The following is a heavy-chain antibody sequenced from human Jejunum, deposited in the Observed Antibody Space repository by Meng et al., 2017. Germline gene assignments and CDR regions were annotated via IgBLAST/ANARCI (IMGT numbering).Heavy chain of an antibody. V-gene: IGHV3-13*01. CDR2: IGTGGDT. J-gene: IGHJ4*02. CDR3: AVGRRDGYNFPFDS. Sequence: GESLKISCVVSGFTFRTCHMHWVRRATGKGLEWVSAIGTGGDTYYSDSVKGRFTISREDAKNYLFLQMNTLRDGDTAVYYCAVGRRDGYNFPFDSWGLGTRVTVSS. CDR1: GFTFRTCH. D-gene: IGHD5-24*01.